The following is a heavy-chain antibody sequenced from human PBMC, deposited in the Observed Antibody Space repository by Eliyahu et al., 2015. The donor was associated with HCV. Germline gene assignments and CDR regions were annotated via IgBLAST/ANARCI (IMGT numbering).Heavy chain of an antibody. CDR2: ISSSSSYT. D-gene: IGHD6-6*01. Sequence: QVQLVESGGGLVKPGGSLRLSCAASGFXFSDYYMSWIRQAPGKGLGWVSYISSSSSYTNYADSVKGRFTISRDNAKNSLYLQMNSLRAEDTAVYYCARARYSSSLLPSSSPMVDWGQGTLVTVSS. CDR3: ARARYSSSLLPSSSPMVD. CDR1: GFXFSDYY. J-gene: IGHJ4*02. V-gene: IGHV3-11*06.